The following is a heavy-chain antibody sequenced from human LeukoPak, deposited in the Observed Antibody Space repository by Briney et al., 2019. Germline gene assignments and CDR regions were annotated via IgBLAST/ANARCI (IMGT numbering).Heavy chain of an antibody. Sequence: GGSLRLSCAASGFTFGSYGMHWVRQAPGKGLEWVAFIRYDGSNKYYADSVKGRFTISRDNSKNTLYLQMNSLRVEDTAIYYCARDNPTFDAFDLWGPGIMVTVSS. CDR1: GFTFGSYG. CDR2: IRYDGSNK. CDR3: ARDNPTFDAFDL. D-gene: IGHD2/OR15-2a*01. J-gene: IGHJ3*01. V-gene: IGHV3-30*02.